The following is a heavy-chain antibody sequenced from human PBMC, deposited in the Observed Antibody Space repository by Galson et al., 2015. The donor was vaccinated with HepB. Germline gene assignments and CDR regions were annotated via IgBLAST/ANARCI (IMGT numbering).Heavy chain of an antibody. D-gene: IGHD3-10*01. V-gene: IGHV3-7*01. CDR3: ARESGSGIDPDAFDV. CDR2: INQDVSDK. J-gene: IGHJ3*01. Sequence: ALRLACAASGLTFRNYWMGWVRQAPGKGLEWVANINQDVSDKNYVDSVKGRFTISRDNAKNSLYLQMNSLRAEDTAVYYCARESGSGIDPDAFDVWGQGTMVTVSS. CDR1: GLTFRNYW.